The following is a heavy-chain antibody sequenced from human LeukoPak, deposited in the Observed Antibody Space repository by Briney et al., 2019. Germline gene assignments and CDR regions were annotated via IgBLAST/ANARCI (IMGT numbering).Heavy chain of an antibody. J-gene: IGHJ4*02. V-gene: IGHV3-30*18. CDR2: ISYDGSNK. CDR1: GFTFSSYG. CDR3: AKDFGLVSRTPFDY. D-gene: IGHD3/OR15-3a*01. Sequence: GGSLRLSCAASGFTFSSYGMHWVRQAPGKGLEWVVVISYDGSNKYYADSVKGRFTISRDNSKNTLYLQMNSLRAEDTAVYYCAKDFGLVSRTPFDYWGQGTLVTVSS.